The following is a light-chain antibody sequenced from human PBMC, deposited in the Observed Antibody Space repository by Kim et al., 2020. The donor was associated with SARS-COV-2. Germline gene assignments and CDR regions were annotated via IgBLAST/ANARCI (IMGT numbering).Light chain of an antibody. J-gene: IGKJ5*01. CDR1: QGLVYTDGYTY. CDR3: MQGTHWPIT. Sequence: PASISCMSSQGLVYTDGYTYLNWFHQRPGQSPRRLIYKVSKRDSGVPDKFSGSGSGTDFTLKIERVEAEDVGVYYCMQGTHWPITFGQGTRLEIK. CDR2: KVS. V-gene: IGKV2-30*01.